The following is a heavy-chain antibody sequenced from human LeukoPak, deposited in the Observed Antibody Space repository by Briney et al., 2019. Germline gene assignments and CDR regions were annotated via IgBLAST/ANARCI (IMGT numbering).Heavy chain of an antibody. CDR3: ARDPDGSGWYYYFDY. V-gene: IGHV1-2*02. CDR1: GYTFTGYY. D-gene: IGHD6-19*01. CDR2: INLNSGGT. J-gene: IGHJ4*02. Sequence: ASVKVSCKASGYTFTGYYMHWVRQAPGQGLEWMGWINLNSGGTNYAQKFQGRVTMTRDTSISTAYMELSRLKSDDTAVYYCARDPDGSGWYYYFDYWGQGTLVTVSS.